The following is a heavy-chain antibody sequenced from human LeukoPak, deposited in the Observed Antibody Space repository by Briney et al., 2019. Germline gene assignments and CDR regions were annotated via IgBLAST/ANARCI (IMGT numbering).Heavy chain of an antibody. V-gene: IGHV3-74*01. J-gene: IGHJ6*03. CDR2: INSDGSSA. CDR1: GFTFSSYW. CDR3: ARGFPHYYDILTGYRYYYYMDV. D-gene: IGHD3-9*01. Sequence: GGSLRLSCAASGFTFSSYWMHWVRQAPGKGLVWVSRINSDGSSASYADSVKGRFTISRDNAKNTLYLQMNSLRAEDTAVYYCARGFPHYYDILTGYRYYYYMDVWGKGTTVTVSS.